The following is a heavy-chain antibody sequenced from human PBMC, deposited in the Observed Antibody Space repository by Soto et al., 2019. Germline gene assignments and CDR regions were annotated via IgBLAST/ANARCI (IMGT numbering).Heavy chain of an antibody. CDR1: GGSISFYN. CDR2: IYHSGRT. CDR3: GKGDSTTHGDSFDI. D-gene: IGHD6-13*01. J-gene: IGHJ3*02. Sequence: QVQLQESGPGLVKPSETLSLTCSVSGGSISFYNWNWIRQSPGKGLEWIGYIYHSGRTNYNPSLKSRVTISVDTSKNQFSLQLSSVTAADTAVYYCGKGDSTTHGDSFDIWGQGTMVTVSP. V-gene: IGHV4-59*01.